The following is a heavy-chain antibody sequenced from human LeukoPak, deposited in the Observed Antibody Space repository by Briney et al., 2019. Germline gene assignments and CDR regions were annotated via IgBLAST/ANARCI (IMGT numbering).Heavy chain of an antibody. J-gene: IGHJ4*02. Sequence: PGGSLRLSCAASGFTFSSYGMHWVRQAPGKGLEWVAVISYDGSNKYYADSVKGRFTISRDNSKNTLYLQMNSLRAEDTAVYYCAKDYYRRFYYFDYWGQGTLVTVSS. CDR1: GFTFSSYG. CDR2: ISYDGSNK. D-gene: IGHD3-10*01. CDR3: AKDYYRRFYYFDY. V-gene: IGHV3-30*18.